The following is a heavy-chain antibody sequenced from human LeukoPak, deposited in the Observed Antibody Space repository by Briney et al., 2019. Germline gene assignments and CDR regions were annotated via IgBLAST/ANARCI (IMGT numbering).Heavy chain of an antibody. D-gene: IGHD6-13*01. CDR3: ARDHGRAAAFY. V-gene: IGHV1-46*01. CDR2: INPSGGST. J-gene: IGHJ4*02. Sequence: ASVKVSCKASGYTFTSYYMHWVRQAPGQGLEWMGIINPSGGSTSYAQKFQGRVTMTRDMSTSTVYMELSSLRSEDTAVYYCARDHGRAAAFYWGQGTLVTVSS. CDR1: GYTFTSYY.